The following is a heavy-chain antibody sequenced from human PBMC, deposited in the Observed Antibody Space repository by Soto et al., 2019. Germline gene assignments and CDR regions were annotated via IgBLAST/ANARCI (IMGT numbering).Heavy chain of an antibody. D-gene: IGHD1-1*01. J-gene: IGHJ6*01. CDR1: GFTFRSYA. V-gene: IGHV3-23*01. Sequence: GGSLRLSCAASGFTFRSYAMSWVRQAPRKGLEWVSAISGSGGNIYYADSVKGRFTISRDNSKNTLYLEMNSLRAEDTAVYYGAKDKGRSVGGTPGFYNPGLEGGGQGNRGSV. CDR2: ISGSGGNI. CDR3: AKDKGRSVGGTPGFYNPGLEG.